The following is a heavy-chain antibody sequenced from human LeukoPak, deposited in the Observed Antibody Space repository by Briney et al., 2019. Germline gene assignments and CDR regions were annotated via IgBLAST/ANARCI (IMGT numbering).Heavy chain of an antibody. CDR3: ARGRGYSGYDFYGSCFDY. CDR1: GFTFSSYW. V-gene: IGHV3-7*01. D-gene: IGHD5-12*01. J-gene: IGHJ4*02. CDR2: IKQDGSEK. Sequence: PGGSLRLSCAASGFTFSSYWMSWVRQAPGKRLEWVANIKQDGSEKYYVDSVKGRFTISRDNAKNSLYLQMNSLRAEDTAVYYCARGRGYSGYDFYGSCFDYWGQGTLVTVSS.